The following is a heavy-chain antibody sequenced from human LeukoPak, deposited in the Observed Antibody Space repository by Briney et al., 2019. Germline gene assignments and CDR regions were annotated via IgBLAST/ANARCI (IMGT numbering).Heavy chain of an antibody. D-gene: IGHD2-15*01. CDR3: ARQGGYCSASRCPGGFHYMDV. CDR1: GGSMSGYY. V-gene: IGHV4-4*09. CDR2: IYTFGST. Sequence: SETLSLTCTVSGGSMSGYYWSWIRQPPGKGLEWIGFIYTFGSTKYNPSLKSRFTISGDMSRRQFSLKLTSVTAADTAVYFCARQGGYCSASRCPGGFHYMDVWGKGTTVAVSS. J-gene: IGHJ6*03.